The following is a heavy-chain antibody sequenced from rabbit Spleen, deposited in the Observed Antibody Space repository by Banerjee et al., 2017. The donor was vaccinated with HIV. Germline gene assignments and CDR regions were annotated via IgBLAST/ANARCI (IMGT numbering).Heavy chain of an antibody. V-gene: IGHV1S40*01. Sequence: QSLEESGGGLVKPEGSLTLTCKASGFSFSNKAVMCWVRQAPGKGLEWISCIAGSSSGFTYSATWAKGRFTISKTSSTTVTLQMTSLTAADTATYFCARLGHADYPYAYGLKLWGPGTLVTVS. CDR3: ARLGHADYPYAYGLKL. D-gene: IGHD6-1*01. CDR1: GFSFSNKAV. J-gene: IGHJ6*01. CDR2: IAGSSSGFT.